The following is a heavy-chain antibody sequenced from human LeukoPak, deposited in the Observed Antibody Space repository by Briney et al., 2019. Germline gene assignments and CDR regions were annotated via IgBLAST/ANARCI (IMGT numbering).Heavy chain of an antibody. V-gene: IGHV1-18*01. D-gene: IGHD2-15*01. CDR3: ARGLGGVGAAPFDY. Sequence: GASVKVSCKASGYTFTSYGISWVRQAPGQGLEWVGWISAYNGNTNYAQKLQGRVTMTTDTSTSTAYMELRSLRSDDTAVYYCARGLGGVGAAPFDYWGQGTLVTVSS. CDR2: ISAYNGNT. CDR1: GYTFTSYG. J-gene: IGHJ4*02.